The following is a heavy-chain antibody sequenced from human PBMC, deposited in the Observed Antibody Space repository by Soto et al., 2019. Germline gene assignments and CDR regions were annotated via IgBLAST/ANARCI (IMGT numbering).Heavy chain of an antibody. CDR3: ARHGSGWDY. V-gene: IGHV1-46*01. CDR2: INPFDGSR. D-gene: IGHD6-19*01. J-gene: IGHJ4*02. CDR1: GYIFTSYY. Sequence: ASVKVSCKASGYIFTSYYIHWVRQAPGQGLEWMGWINPFDGSRMFAQKFQGRVTITRDTSASTAYMELSSLRSEDTAVYYCARHGSGWDYWGQGTLVTVSS.